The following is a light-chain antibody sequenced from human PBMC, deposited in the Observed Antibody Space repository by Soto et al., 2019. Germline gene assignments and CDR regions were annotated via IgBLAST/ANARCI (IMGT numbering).Light chain of an antibody. V-gene: IGKV3-15*01. Sequence: EIVLTQSPGTLSLSPGERATLSCRASQSVSNNYLAWYQQKPGQAPRLLIYGASTRATDVPARFSGGGSETEFTLTISSLQSEDFAVYFCQQYNIWPLWTFGQGTKVDI. J-gene: IGKJ1*01. CDR2: GAS. CDR1: QSVSNN. CDR3: QQYNIWPLWT.